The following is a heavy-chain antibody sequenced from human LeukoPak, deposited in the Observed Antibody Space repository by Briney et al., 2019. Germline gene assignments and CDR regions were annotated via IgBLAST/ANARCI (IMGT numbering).Heavy chain of an antibody. CDR2: TYYRSKWYN. CDR1: GESVSSNSAA. D-gene: IGHD1-26*01. Sequence: SQTLSLTCDISGESVSSNSAAWNWIRQSPSRGLEWLGRTYYRSKWYNDYAVSLESRMTINADTSKNHFSLQLNSVTPEDTAVYYCARSGGTASGKYERATLDYWGQGTLVTVSS. J-gene: IGHJ4*02. V-gene: IGHV6-1*01. CDR3: ARSGGTASGKYERATLDY.